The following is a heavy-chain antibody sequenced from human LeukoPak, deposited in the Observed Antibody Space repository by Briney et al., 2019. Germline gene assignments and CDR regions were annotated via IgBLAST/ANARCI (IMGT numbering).Heavy chain of an antibody. V-gene: IGHV3-74*01. CDR3: ARGGYGSGSLVDY. D-gene: IGHD3-10*01. Sequence: GGSLRLSCAASGFTFSSNWMHWVRQAPGKGLVCVSRINSDGYSTSYADSVKGRFTISRDNAKNTLYLQMNSLRAEDTAVYYCARGGYGSGSLVDYWGQGTLVTVSS. J-gene: IGHJ4*02. CDR1: GFTFSSNW. CDR2: INSDGYST.